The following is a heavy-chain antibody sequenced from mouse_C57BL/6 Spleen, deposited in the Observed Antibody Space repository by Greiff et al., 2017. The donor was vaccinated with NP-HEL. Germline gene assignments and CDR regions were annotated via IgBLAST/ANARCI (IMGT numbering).Heavy chain of an antibody. V-gene: IGHV1-53*01. D-gene: IGHD2-4*01. CDR1: GYTFTSYW. CDR2: INPSNGGT. J-gene: IGHJ3*01. Sequence: VQLQQPGTELVKPGASVKLSCKASGYTFTSYWMHWVKQRPGQGLEWIGNINPSNGGTNYNEKFKSKATLTVDKSSSTAYMQLSSLTSEDSAVYYCARAGVYYDYDAAWFAYWGQGTLVTVSA. CDR3: ARAGVYYDYDAAWFAY.